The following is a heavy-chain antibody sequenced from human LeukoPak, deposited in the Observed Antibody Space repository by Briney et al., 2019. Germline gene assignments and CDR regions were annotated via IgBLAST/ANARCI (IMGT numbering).Heavy chain of an antibody. J-gene: IGHJ4*02. CDR2: IYTSGST. Sequence: SETLSLTCTVSGGSISSGSYYWSWIRQPAGKGLEWIGRIYTSGSTNYNPSLKSRVTISVDTSKNQFSLKLSSVTAADTAVYYCARDGPNVGIDYWGQGTLVTVSS. CDR3: ARDGPNVGIDY. D-gene: IGHD7-27*01. V-gene: IGHV4-61*02. CDR1: GGSISSGSYY.